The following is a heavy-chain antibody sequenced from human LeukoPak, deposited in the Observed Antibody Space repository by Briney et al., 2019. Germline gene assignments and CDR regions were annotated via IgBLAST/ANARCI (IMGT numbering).Heavy chain of an antibody. CDR1: GFTFSSYG. CDR2: ISGSGGST. CDR3: ARTIEMATISYFDY. V-gene: IGHV3-23*01. Sequence: GGSLRLSCAASGFTFSSYGMSWVRQAPGKGLEWVSAISGSGGSTYYADSVKGRFTISRDNSKNTLYLQMNSLRAEDTAVYYCARTIEMATISYFDYWGQGTLVTVSS. J-gene: IGHJ4*02. D-gene: IGHD5-24*01.